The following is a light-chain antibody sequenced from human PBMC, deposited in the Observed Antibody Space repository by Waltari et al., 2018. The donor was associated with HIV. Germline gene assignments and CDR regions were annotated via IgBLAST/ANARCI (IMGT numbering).Light chain of an antibody. CDR2: DAS. Sequence: EIVLTQSPATLSLSPGERATLSCRASQSVSSYLAWYQQKPGQAPRRRIYDASNRATGIPARFSGSGSGTDFTLTISSLEPEDFAVYYCQQRSNWPPTFGQGTKVEIK. CDR1: QSVSSY. V-gene: IGKV3-11*01. J-gene: IGKJ1*01. CDR3: QQRSNWPPT.